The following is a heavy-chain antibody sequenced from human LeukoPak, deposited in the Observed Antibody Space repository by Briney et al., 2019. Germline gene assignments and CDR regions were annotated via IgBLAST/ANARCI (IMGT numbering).Heavy chain of an antibody. CDR1: GYSISSGYY. Sequence: PSETLSLTCAVSGYSISSGYYWGWIRQPPEKGLEWIGNIHHTGSTYHSPSLKSRVTISVDTSKNQFFLKLTSVTAADTAVYYCARVLPGAANWFDPWGQGTLVAVSS. D-gene: IGHD6-25*01. J-gene: IGHJ5*02. CDR2: IHHTGST. V-gene: IGHV4-38-2*01. CDR3: ARVLPGAANWFDP.